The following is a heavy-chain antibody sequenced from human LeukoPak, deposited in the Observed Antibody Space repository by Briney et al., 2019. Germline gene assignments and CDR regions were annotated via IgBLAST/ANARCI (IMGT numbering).Heavy chain of an antibody. CDR3: ARGLIYPTRPMVRGVMSLRFDP. V-gene: IGHV4-39*07. Sequence: PSETLSLTCTVSGGSISSSSYYWGWIRQPPGKGLEWIGSIYYSGSTYYNPSLKSRVTISVDTSKNQFSLKLSSVTAADTAVYYCARGLIYPTRPMVRGVMSLRFDPWGQGTLVTVSS. D-gene: IGHD3-10*01. CDR1: GGSISSSSYY. J-gene: IGHJ5*02. CDR2: IYYSGST.